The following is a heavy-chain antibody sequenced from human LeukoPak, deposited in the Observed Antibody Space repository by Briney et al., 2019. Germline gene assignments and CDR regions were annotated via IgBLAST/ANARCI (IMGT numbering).Heavy chain of an antibody. J-gene: IGHJ4*02. D-gene: IGHD2-21*02. CDR1: GFTFSRYW. V-gene: IGHV3-7*05. CDR2: IKYDGSQK. CDR3: ARGAYCGGDCLLYFDY. Sequence: PGGSLRLSCAVSGFTFSRYWMSWVRQAPGKGLEWVANIKYDGSQKYYVDSVKGRFTVSRDNAKNSLYLQMNSLRAEDTALYYCARGAYCGGDCLLYFDYWGQGTLVTVSS.